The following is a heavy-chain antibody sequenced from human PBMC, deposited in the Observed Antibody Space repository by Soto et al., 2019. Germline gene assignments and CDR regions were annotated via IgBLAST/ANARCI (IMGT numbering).Heavy chain of an antibody. D-gene: IGHD6-13*01. Sequence: PSETLSLTCAVSGGYISSSNWWSWVRQPPGKGLEWIGEIYHSGSTNYNPSLKSRVTISVDKSKNQFSLKLSSVTAADTAVYYCARAAMGGSSWPFDYWGQGTLVTVSS. CDR2: IYHSGST. CDR1: GGYISSSNW. CDR3: ARAAMGGSSWPFDY. V-gene: IGHV4-4*02. J-gene: IGHJ4*02.